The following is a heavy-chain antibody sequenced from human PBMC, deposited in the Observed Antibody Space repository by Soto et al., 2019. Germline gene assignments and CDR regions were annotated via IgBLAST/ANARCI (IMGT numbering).Heavy chain of an antibody. CDR2: IYWDDDK. CDR1: GFSLSTSGVG. D-gene: IGHD4-17*01. Sequence: QITLKESGPTLVKPTQTLTLTCTFSGFSLSTSGVGVGWIRQPPGKALEWLALIYWDDDKRYSPSLKSRLTITKDTSKXXVXLXXTNMDPVDTATYYCAHSVGMATDYGDYVNNPDFGYWGQGTLVTVSS. V-gene: IGHV2-5*02. J-gene: IGHJ4*02. CDR3: AHSVGMATDYGDYVNNPDFGY.